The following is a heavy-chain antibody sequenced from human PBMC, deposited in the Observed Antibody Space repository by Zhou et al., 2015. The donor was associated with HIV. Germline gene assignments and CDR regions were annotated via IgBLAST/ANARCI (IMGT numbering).Heavy chain of an antibody. CDR1: GFSFSNYD. V-gene: IGHV3-13*01. Sequence: EVQLVESGGALVQPGGSLRLSCAASGFSFSNYDFHWVRQTTGKGLEWVSGIGTGGDTYYPGSVKGRFTMSRENAKNSLYLQMNSLRAGDTAVYYCARGGAWPYYYDSSGYYFDYWGQGTLVTVSS. D-gene: IGHD3-22*01. J-gene: IGHJ4*02. CDR3: ARGGAWPYYYDSSGYYFDY. CDR2: IGTGGDT.